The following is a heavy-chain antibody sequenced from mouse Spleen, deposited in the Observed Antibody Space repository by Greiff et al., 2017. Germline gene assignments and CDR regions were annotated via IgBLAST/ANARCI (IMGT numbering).Heavy chain of an antibody. Sequence: QVQLQQSGAELVRPGASVKLSCKASGYTFTDYYINWVKQRPGQGLEWIARIYPGSGNTYYNEKFKGKATLTAEKSSSTAYMQLSSLTSEDSAVYFCARELGYAMDYWGQGTSVTVSS. J-gene: IGHJ4*01. CDR3: ARELGYAMDY. D-gene: IGHD4-1*01. V-gene: IGHV1-76*01. CDR2: IYPGSGNT. CDR1: GYTFTDYY.